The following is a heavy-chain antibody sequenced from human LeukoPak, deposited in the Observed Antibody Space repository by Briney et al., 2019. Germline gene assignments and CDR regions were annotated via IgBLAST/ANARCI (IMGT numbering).Heavy chain of an antibody. J-gene: IGHJ4*02. V-gene: IGHV3-21*01. CDR2: ISSSSSYI. D-gene: IGHD3-22*01. Sequence: GGSLRLSCAASGFTFSSYSMNWVRQAPGKGLEWVSSISSSSSYIYYADSVKGRFTISRDNAKNSLYLQMNSLRAEDTAVYHCARDSDSSGYCDYWGQGTLVTVSS. CDR1: GFTFSSYS. CDR3: ARDSDSSGYCDY.